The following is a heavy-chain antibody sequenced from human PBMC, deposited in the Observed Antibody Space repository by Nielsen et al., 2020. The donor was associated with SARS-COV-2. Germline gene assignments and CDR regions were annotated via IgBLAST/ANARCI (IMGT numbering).Heavy chain of an antibody. CDR3: ARRPGHYFDSGGYFYSYYFDY. J-gene: IGHJ4*02. Sequence: SKTLSLTCSVSGDYIRSNDYYWGWIRQPPGKGLEWVGSIYYSGSTFYSPSLKSRVTISEDPSKNQFSLKLSAVTAADTAVYYCARRPGHYFDSGGYFYSYYFDYWGQGILVTVSS. D-gene: IGHD3-22*01. V-gene: IGHV4-39*01. CDR2: IYYSGST. CDR1: GDYIRSNDYY.